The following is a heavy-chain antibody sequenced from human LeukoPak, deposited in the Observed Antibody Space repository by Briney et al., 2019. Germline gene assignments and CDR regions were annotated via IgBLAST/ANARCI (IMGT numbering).Heavy chain of an antibody. V-gene: IGHV3-23*01. CDR2: ISGSGGST. CDR3: AKMPSRVPAAKVPYYFDY. J-gene: IGHJ4*02. D-gene: IGHD2-2*01. CDR1: GFTFSSYA. Sequence: PGGSLRLSCAASGFTFSSYAMSWVRRAPGKGLEWVSAISGSGGSTYYADSVKGRFTISRDNSKNTLYLQMNSLRAEDTAVYYCAKMPSRVPAAKVPYYFDYWGQGTLVTVSS.